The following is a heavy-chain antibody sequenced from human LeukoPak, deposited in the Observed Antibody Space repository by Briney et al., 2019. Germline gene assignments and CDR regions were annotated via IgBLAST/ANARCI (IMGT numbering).Heavy chain of an antibody. D-gene: IGHD6-19*01. CDR1: GFTFNNYA. Sequence: GGSLRLSCAASGFTFNNYAMYWVRQAPGKGLEWVSGIFGSGGSAHYADSVKGRFTISRDNSKNTVYLQMDSLRVEDTAVYYCGKTTTGYSSGRYPGWPVDYWGQGTVVTVSS. J-gene: IGHJ4*02. CDR2: IFGSGGSA. V-gene: IGHV3-23*01. CDR3: GKTTTGYSSGRYPGWPVDY.